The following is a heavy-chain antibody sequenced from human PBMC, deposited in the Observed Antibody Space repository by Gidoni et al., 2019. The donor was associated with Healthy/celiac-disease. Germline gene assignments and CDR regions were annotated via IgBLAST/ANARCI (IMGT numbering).Heavy chain of an antibody. CDR1: GFPFSSSA. CDR2: ISGSGGST. Sequence: EVQLLESGGGLVQPGGSLRLSCAASGFPFSSSAMSWVRQAQGKGLEWVSAISGSGGSTYYADSVKGRFTISRDNSKNTLYLQMNSLRAEDTAVYYCAKEDFGVVIISNSYDYWGQGTLVTVSS. V-gene: IGHV3-23*01. CDR3: AKEDFGVVIISNSYDY. J-gene: IGHJ4*02. D-gene: IGHD3-3*01.